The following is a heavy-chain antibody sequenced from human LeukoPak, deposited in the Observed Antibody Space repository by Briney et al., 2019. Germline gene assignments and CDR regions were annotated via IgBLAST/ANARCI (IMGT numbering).Heavy chain of an antibody. V-gene: IGHV3-48*01. CDR2: FSDSSTTI. Sequence: GGPLRLSCAASGFTFSSYGMNGVRQAPGKGLDWFSFFSDSSTTIYYADSVKGRFTISRDNAKNSLYLQMNSLRAEDTAVYYCAREHTPYGSSCPAAYWGQGTLVTVSS. CDR1: GFTFSSYG. D-gene: IGHD6-13*01. J-gene: IGHJ4*02. CDR3: AREHTPYGSSCPAAY.